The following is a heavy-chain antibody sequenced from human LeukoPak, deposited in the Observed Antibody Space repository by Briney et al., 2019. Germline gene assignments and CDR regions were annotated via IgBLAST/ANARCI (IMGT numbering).Heavy chain of an antibody. CDR2: IYTSGST. J-gene: IGHJ5*02. V-gene: IGHV4-4*07. D-gene: IGHD2-2*01. CDR3: ARGSQVPVYPNPYNWFDP. CDR1: GGSISSYY. Sequence: SGTLSLTCTVSGGSISSYYWNWIRQSAGKGLEWIGRIYTSGSTNYNPSLKSRVTMSIDTSENQFSLKLSSVTAADTAVYYCARGSQVPVYPNPYNWFDPWGQGTLVTVSS.